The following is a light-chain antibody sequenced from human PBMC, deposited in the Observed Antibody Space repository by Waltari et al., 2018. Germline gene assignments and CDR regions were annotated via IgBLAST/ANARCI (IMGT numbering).Light chain of an antibody. V-gene: IGLV2-23*02. Sequence: QSALTQPASVSGTPGQSITISCTGTTSDVGTYNLVSWYQQHPGKAPKLMIGEVIKRPSGVSDRFSGSKSGNTASLTISGLQAEDEADYYCCSYAVSGTYVFGTGTKVTVL. CDR3: CSYAVSGTYV. CDR1: TSDVGTYNL. J-gene: IGLJ1*01. CDR2: EVI.